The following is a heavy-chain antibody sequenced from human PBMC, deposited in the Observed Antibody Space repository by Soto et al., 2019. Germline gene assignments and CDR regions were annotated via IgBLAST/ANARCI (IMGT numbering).Heavy chain of an antibody. Sequence: EVQLLESGGGSVQPGGSLRLSCAASGFTRSNYAMSWVRQAPGKGLEWVSAISISGGSTYYADSVKGRFTISRDSSKNTLYLQMNSLRAEDTAVYYCAQDLRDSSGYYYYIDSWGQGILVTVSS. CDR2: ISISGGST. J-gene: IGHJ4*02. D-gene: IGHD3-22*01. CDR3: AQDLRDSSGYYYYIDS. CDR1: GFTRSNYA. V-gene: IGHV3-23*01.